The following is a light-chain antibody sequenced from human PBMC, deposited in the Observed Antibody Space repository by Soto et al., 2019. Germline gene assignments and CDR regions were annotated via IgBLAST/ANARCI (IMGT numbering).Light chain of an antibody. V-gene: IGLV2-14*01. Sequence: QYVLTQPASVSGSPGQSITISCTGTSSDIGGYDYVSWYQQHPGKAPKLMIYEVSNRPSGVSNRFSGSKSGNTASLTISGLQAEDEADYYCTSYTSSSTNYVFGTGTKLTVL. CDR2: EVS. CDR1: SSDIGGYDY. J-gene: IGLJ1*01. CDR3: TSYTSSSTNYV.